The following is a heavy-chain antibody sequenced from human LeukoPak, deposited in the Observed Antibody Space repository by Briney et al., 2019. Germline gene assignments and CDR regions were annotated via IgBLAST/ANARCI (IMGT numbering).Heavy chain of an antibody. CDR3: VRVVTTGSGWYHFDT. Sequence: GGSLRLSCAASGFTFSNAWMSWVRQAPGKGLEWVGRIKSKTDGGTTDYAAPVKGRFTISRDDSQNSLYLLLNSLKPEDTAVYFCVRVVTTGSGWYHFDTWGLGTLVTVSS. V-gene: IGHV3-15*01. D-gene: IGHD6-13*01. CDR2: IKSKTDGGTT. CDR1: GFTFSNAW. J-gene: IGHJ4*02.